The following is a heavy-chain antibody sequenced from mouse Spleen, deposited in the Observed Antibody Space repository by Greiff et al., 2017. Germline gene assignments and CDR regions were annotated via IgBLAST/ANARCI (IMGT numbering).Heavy chain of an antibody. Sequence: EVKLQESGPGLVKPSQSLSLTCSVTGYSITSGYYWNWIRQFPGNKLEWMGYISYDGSNNYNPSLKNRISITRDTSKNQFFLKLNSVTTEDTATYYCARRPYWRHYAMDYWGQGTSVTVSS. CDR1: GYSITSGYY. V-gene: IGHV3-6*01. J-gene: IGHJ4*01. CDR2: ISYDGSN. D-gene: IGHD1-1*01. CDR3: ARRPYWRHYAMDY.